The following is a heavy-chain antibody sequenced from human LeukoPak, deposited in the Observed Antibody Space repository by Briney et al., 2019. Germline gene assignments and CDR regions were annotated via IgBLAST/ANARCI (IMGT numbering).Heavy chain of an antibody. CDR2: MWADGNRR. J-gene: IGHJ4*02. V-gene: IGHV3-33*01. CDR3: ARDADTSSHYSYLDY. Sequence: PGGSLRLSCVASGFTLSTYGIHWVRQASGKGLEWVAVMWADGNRRYYAESVKGRFTVSRDTSKNTVYLQMDRLRAEDTAVYYCARDADTSSHYSYLDYWGQGTLVTVSS. D-gene: IGHD3-22*01. CDR1: GFTLSTYG.